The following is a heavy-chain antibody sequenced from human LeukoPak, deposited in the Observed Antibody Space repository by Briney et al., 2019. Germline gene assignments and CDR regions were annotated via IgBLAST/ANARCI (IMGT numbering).Heavy chain of an antibody. J-gene: IGHJ4*02. V-gene: IGHV4-59*01. CDR3: ARGGWHFDY. Sequence: SETLSLTCTVSGGSISSYYWTWIRQPTGKGLEWIGYIYYSGSTNYNPSLKSRVTIAVDTSKNQFSLKLNSVTAADAAVYYCARGGWHFDYWGQGTLVTVSS. CDR2: IYYSGST. CDR1: GGSISSYY. D-gene: IGHD3-22*01.